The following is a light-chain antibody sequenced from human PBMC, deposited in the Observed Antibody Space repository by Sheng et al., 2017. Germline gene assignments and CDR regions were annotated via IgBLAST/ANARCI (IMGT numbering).Light chain of an antibody. CDR3: QQYGSSPPFT. CDR2: SAS. Sequence: EIVLTQSPGTLSLSPGERATLSCRASQSVSSSYLAWYQQKPGQAPRLLIYSASKRATGIPARFSGSGSGTDFTLTISRLEPEDFAVYYCQQYGSSPPFTFGPGTKVDIK. J-gene: IGKJ3*01. CDR1: QSVSSSY. V-gene: IGKV3-20*01.